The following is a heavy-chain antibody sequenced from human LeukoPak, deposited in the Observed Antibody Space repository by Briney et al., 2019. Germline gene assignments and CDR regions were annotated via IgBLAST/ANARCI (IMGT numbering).Heavy chain of an antibody. CDR3: ARGRIAAGTGNYYYYMDV. J-gene: IGHJ6*03. V-gene: IGHV4-34*01. Sequence: PSETLSLTCAVYGGSSSGHYWNWVRQPPGKGLEWLGEINPSGSIKYNPSLKTRVTIPGDTSKNEFSLRLRSVTRAHTPVFYCARGRIAAGTGNYYYYMDVWGKGTTVTVSS. CDR2: INPSGSI. CDR1: GGSSSGHY. D-gene: IGHD6-25*01.